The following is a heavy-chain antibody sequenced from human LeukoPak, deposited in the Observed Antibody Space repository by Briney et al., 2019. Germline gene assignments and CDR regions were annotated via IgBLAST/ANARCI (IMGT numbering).Heavy chain of an antibody. CDR3: ARDLKEVTTSPEDFDY. V-gene: IGHV3-30-3*01. D-gene: IGHD4-17*01. CDR1: GFTFSSYA. Sequence: TGGSLRLSCAASGFTFSSYAMHWVRQAPGKGLEWVAVISYDGSNKYYADSVKGRFTISRDNSKNTLYLQMNSLRAEDTAVYYCARDLKEVTTSPEDFDYWGQGTLVTVSS. CDR2: ISYDGSNK. J-gene: IGHJ4*02.